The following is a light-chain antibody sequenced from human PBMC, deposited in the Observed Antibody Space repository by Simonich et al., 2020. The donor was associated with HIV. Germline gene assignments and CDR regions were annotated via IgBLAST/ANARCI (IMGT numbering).Light chain of an antibody. Sequence: EIVMPQSPATLSVSPGERATLSCRASQRVSSNLAWYQQQPSQSPRILIYGASTRATGIPARFSGSGSGTEFTLTISSLQSEDFAVYYCQQYNNWPPWTFGQGTKVEIK. J-gene: IGKJ1*01. CDR1: QRVSSN. V-gene: IGKV3-15*01. CDR2: GAS. CDR3: QQYNNWPPWT.